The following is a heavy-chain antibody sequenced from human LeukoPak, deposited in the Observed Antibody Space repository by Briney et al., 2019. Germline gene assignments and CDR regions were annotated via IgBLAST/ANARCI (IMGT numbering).Heavy chain of an antibody. CDR2: IIPIFGTA. CDR3: ARTLTEYYYDSSGSADTFDI. CDR1: GGTFSSYA. D-gene: IGHD3-22*01. V-gene: IGHV1-69*05. J-gene: IGHJ3*02. Sequence: SVKVSCRASGGTFSSYAISWVRQAPGQGLEWMGGIIPIFGTANCAQKFQGRVTITTDESTSTAYMELSSLRSEDTAVYYCARTLTEYYYDSSGSADTFDIWGQGTMVTVSS.